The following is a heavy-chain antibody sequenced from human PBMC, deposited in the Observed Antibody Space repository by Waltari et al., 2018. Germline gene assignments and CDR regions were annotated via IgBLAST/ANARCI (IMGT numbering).Heavy chain of an antibody. CDR2: INHSGST. Sequence: QVQLQQWGAGLLKPSETLSLTCAVSGGSFSGYYWRWIRQPPGKGLEWIGEINHSGSTNYNPSLKIRVTISVDTSKNQFSLKLSSVTAADTAVYYCARRPGYSSGWAFDYWGQGTLVTVSS. J-gene: IGHJ4*02. CDR1: GGSFSGYY. CDR3: ARRPGYSSGWAFDY. D-gene: IGHD6-19*01. V-gene: IGHV4-34*01.